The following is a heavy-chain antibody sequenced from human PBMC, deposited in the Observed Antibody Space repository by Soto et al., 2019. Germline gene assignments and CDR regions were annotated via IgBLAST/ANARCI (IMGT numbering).Heavy chain of an antibody. CDR1: GFTFDDYG. CDR3: ARSVKYTSGTSAYYYGMDV. Sequence: GGSLRLSCAASGFTFDDYGMSWVRQAPGRGLEWVSGINWDGGSIGYEDSVKGRFTISRDNAKKSLYLQMNSLRAEDTALYYCARSVKYTSGTSAYYYGMDVWGQGTTVTVSS. CDR2: INWDGGSI. D-gene: IGHD6-19*01. V-gene: IGHV3-20*04. J-gene: IGHJ6*02.